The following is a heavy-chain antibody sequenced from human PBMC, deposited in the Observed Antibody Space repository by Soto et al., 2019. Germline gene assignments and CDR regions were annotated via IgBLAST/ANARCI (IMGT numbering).Heavy chain of an antibody. CDR3: AREGDSSGWYSDNYYYYGMDF. CDR1: GYTFTSYG. CDR2: ISAYNGNT. D-gene: IGHD6-19*01. V-gene: IGHV1-18*01. J-gene: IGHJ6*02. Sequence: ASVKVSCKASGYTFTSYGISWVRQAPGQGLEWMGWISAYNGNTNYAQKLQGRVTMTTDTSTSTAYMELRSLRSDDTAVYYCAREGDSSGWYSDNYYYYGMDFWGQGTTVTVSS.